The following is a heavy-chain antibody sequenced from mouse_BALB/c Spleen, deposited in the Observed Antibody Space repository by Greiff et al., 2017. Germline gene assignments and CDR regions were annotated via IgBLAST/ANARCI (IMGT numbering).Heavy chain of an antibody. V-gene: IGHV5-12-2*01. J-gene: IGHJ4*01. Sequence: EVQGVESGGGLVQPGGSLKLSCAASGFTFSSYTMSWVRQTPEKRLEWVAYISNGGGSTYYPDTVKGRFTISRDNAKNTLYLQMSSLKSEDTAMYYCARHPYYGNYDGYAMDYWGQGTSVTVSS. CDR2: ISNGGGST. D-gene: IGHD2-10*01. CDR3: ARHPYYGNYDGYAMDY. CDR1: GFTFSSYT.